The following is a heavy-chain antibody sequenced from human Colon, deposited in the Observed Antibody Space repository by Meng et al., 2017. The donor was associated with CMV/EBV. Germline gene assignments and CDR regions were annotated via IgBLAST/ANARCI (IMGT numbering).Heavy chain of an antibody. J-gene: IGHJ6*02. V-gene: IGHV3-30*04. Sequence: GESLKISCAASGFTFSNYPMHWVRQAPGKGLEWVAVISFDGSDQSYADSVRGRFTISRDNSKNTLYLQMNSLRAEDTAMYYCARDRYSVAALFLLYYYGMDVRGQGTTVTVSS. CDR2: ISFDGSDQ. D-gene: IGHD6-6*01. CDR1: GFTFSNYP. CDR3: ARDRYSVAALFLLYYYGMDV.